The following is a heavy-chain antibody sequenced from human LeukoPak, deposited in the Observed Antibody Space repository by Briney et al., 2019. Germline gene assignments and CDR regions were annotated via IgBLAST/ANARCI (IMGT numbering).Heavy chain of an antibody. D-gene: IGHD2-2*02. CDR2: IYYSGST. CDR1: GGSISSYY. Sequence: SETLSLTCTVSGGSISSYYWSWIRQPPGKGLEWIGYIYYSGSTNYNPSLKSRVTISVDTSKNQFSLKLSSVTAADTAVYYCARHIPLSGHYFDYWGQGTLVTVSS. CDR3: ARHIPLSGHYFDY. V-gene: IGHV4-59*08. J-gene: IGHJ4*02.